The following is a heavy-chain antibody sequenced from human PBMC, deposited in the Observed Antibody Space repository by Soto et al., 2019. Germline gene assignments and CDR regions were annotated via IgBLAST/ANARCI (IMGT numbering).Heavy chain of an antibody. J-gene: IGHJ3*02. Sequence: PGGSLRLSCVASGFTFSSYGMNWVRQGPGKGLEWLSCISKSGTTTYYADSVKGRFTISRDNAKNSLYLQMNSLRDEDMAVYYCARIKLMGVRGGREAFDIWGQGTMVTVSS. V-gene: IGHV3-48*02. CDR3: ARIKLMGVRGGREAFDI. CDR1: GFTFSSYG. CDR2: ISKSGTTT. D-gene: IGHD3-10*01.